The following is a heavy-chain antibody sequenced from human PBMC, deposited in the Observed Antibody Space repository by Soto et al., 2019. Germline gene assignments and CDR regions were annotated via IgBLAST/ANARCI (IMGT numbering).Heavy chain of an antibody. J-gene: IGHJ4*02. CDR2: VTGNADRT. D-gene: IGHD2-2*01. CDR1: GFGFSNYA. V-gene: IGHV3-23*01. Sequence: EVQLLESGGGLVQPGGSLRLSCAASGFGFSNYAMTWVRQPPGKGLEWVSGVTGNADRTYYADSVKGRFTIFRDNSKNTLYLQMNSLRAEDMAIYYCARDCSSSSCSVWKYWGQGVLVTVSS. CDR3: ARDCSSSSCSVWKY.